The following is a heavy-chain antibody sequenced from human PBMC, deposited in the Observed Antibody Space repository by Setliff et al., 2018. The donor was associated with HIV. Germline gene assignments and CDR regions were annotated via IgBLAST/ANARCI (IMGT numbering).Heavy chain of an antibody. D-gene: IGHD6-25*01. J-gene: IGHJ4*02. CDR2: IYPGDSDS. V-gene: IGHV5-51*01. CDR3: VRYIGAAAGYIDH. CDR1: GYSFTSYW. Sequence: GESLKISCKGSGYSFTSYWIGWVRQMPGKGLEWVGFIYPGDSDSRYSPSFRGQVTISADKSTTTAYLDWARLKASDTAMYYCVRYIGAAAGYIDHWGQGTLVTVSS.